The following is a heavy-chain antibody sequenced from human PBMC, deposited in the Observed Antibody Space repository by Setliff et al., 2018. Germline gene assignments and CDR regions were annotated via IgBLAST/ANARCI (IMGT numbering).Heavy chain of an antibody. CDR1: GFTFTNAW. Sequence: GGSLRLSCAASGFTFTNAWMGWVRQAPGKGLEWVARIKSKTDGGTTDFAAPVKGRFTISRDDSKSIAYLRMNSLKIEDTAVYYCTRDFWPESSGFAFGQWGQGTLVTVSS. V-gene: IGHV3-15*01. CDR3: TRDFWPESSGFAFGQ. J-gene: IGHJ4*02. D-gene: IGHD3-22*01. CDR2: IKSKTDGGTT.